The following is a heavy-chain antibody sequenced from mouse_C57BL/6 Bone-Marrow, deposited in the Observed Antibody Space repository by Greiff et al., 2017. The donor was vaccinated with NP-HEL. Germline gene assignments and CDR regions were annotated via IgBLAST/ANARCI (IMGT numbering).Heavy chain of an antibody. Sequence: QVQLQQPGAELVKPGASVKLSCKASGYTFTSYWMHWVKQRPGQGLEWIGMIHPNSGSTNYNEKFKSKATLTVDKSSSTAYMQLSSLTSEDSAVYYCASGWLPIYYYAMDYWGKGTSATFSS. CDR2: IHPNSGST. CDR1: GYTFTSYW. J-gene: IGHJ4*01. D-gene: IGHD2-3*01. CDR3: ASGWLPIYYYAMDY. V-gene: IGHV1-64*01.